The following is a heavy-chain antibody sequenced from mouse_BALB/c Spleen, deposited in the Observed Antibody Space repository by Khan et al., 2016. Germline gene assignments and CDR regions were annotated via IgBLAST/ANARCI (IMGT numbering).Heavy chain of an antibody. CDR1: GYTFTNYG. V-gene: IGHV9-3*02. Sequence: QIQLVQPGPELKKPGETVKISCKASGYTFTNYGMNWVKQAPGKGLKWMGWINTNTGEPTYAEEFKGRFAFSLETSASTAYLQINNLKNEDTATYFCAPTMITTEFAYWGHETLVTVSA. CDR2: INTNTGEP. J-gene: IGHJ3*01. D-gene: IGHD2-4*01. CDR3: APTMITTEFAY.